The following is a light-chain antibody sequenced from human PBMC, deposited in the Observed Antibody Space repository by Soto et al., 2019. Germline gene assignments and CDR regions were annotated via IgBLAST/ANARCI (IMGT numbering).Light chain of an antibody. CDR1: HSVTSH. CDR3: QQRSDSIT. J-gene: IGKJ5*01. V-gene: IGKV3-11*01. CDR2: DAS. Sequence: DIVLTQSPDTLSLSPCERATLSCWASHSVTSHLAWFQQRPGQTPMLIIYDASTRARGIPPRFSGGGSGADFPLTSSILAQEDFVVYYCQQRSDSITFGQGTRLEIK.